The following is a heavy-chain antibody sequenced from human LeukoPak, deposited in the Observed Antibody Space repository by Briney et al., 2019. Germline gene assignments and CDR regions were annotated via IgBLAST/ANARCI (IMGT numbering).Heavy chain of an antibody. CDR3: ARLYNWNNYYYGMDV. D-gene: IGHD1/OR15-1a*01. CDR1: GGSISSYH. V-gene: IGHV4-59*08. Sequence: SETLSLTCTVSGGSISSYHWGWIRQPPGKGLEWIGYIYYSGSTNYNPSLKSRVTISVDTSKNRFSLKLSSVTAADTAVYYCARLYNWNNYYYGMDVWGQGTTVTVSS. CDR2: IYYSGST. J-gene: IGHJ6*02.